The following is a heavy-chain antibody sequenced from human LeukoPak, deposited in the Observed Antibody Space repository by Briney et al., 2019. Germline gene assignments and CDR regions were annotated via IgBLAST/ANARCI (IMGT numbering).Heavy chain of an antibody. V-gene: IGHV3-23*01. CDR1: VFTFSSYA. D-gene: IGHD6-13*01. Sequence: GGSLRLSCAASVFTFSSYAMSWVRQAPGEGLEWVSAISGSGGSTYYADSVKGRFTISRDNSKNTLYLQMNSLRAEDTAVYYCAKVGQSSSSWCKSIPSPRYYFDYWGQGTLVTVSS. J-gene: IGHJ4*02. CDR3: AKVGQSSSSWCKSIPSPRYYFDY. CDR2: ISGSGGST.